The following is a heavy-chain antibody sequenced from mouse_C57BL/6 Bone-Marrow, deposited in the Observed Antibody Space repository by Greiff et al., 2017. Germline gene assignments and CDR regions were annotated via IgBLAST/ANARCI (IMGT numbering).Heavy chain of an antibody. Sequence: EVKLMESGGGLVQPGGSMKLSCVASGFTFSNYWMNWVRQSPEKGLEWVAQIRLKSDNYATHYAASVKGRFTISRDDSKSSVYLQMNNLRAEDTGIYYCTAYYGSSLSAYWGQGTLVTVSA. J-gene: IGHJ3*01. V-gene: IGHV6-3*01. D-gene: IGHD1-1*01. CDR1: GFTFSNYW. CDR3: TAYYGSSLSAY. CDR2: IRLKSDNYAT.